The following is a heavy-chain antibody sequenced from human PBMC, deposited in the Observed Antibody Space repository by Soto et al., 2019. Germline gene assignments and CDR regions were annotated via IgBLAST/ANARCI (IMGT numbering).Heavy chain of an antibody. J-gene: IGHJ3*02. CDR3: AIADIVVVPAAMRAFDI. CDR2: ISGSGGST. Sequence: GGSLRLSCAASGFTFSSYAMSWVRQAPGKGLEWVSAISGSGGSTYYPDSVKGRFTISRDNSTNTLYLQMNSLRAEDTAVYYCAIADIVVVPAAMRAFDIWGQGIMVTVSS. V-gene: IGHV3-23*01. D-gene: IGHD2-2*01. CDR1: GFTFSSYA.